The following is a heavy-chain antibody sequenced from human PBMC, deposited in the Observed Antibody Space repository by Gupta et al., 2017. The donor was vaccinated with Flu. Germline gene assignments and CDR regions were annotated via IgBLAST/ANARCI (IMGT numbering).Heavy chain of an antibody. CDR2: ITGRSSST. Sequence: GKVLEWVSSITGRSSSTSYADSVGCRFTISRDNSKSTLFLQMNVVRAEDTAVYYCAKVGGLTTGIKNWFDPLGQGTLVNVSS. CDR3: AKVGGLTTGIKNWFDP. D-gene: IGHD4-4*01. V-gene: IGHV3-23*01. J-gene: IGHJ5*02.